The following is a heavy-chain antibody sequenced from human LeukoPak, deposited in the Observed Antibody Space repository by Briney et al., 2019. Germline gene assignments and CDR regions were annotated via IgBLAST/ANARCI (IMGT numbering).Heavy chain of an antibody. Sequence: PGGSLRLSCAVSGFPFSVYEMNWVRQAPGKGLEWVSNIGSSGAIRHYADSVKGRFTISRDNAKNSLYLQMNSLRAEDTALYYCAGRYDDYVKPAYYYYYMDVWGKGTTVTVSS. CDR1: GFPFSVYE. D-gene: IGHD4-17*01. J-gene: IGHJ6*03. V-gene: IGHV3-48*03. CDR3: AGRYDDYVKPAYYYYYMDV. CDR2: IGSSGAIR.